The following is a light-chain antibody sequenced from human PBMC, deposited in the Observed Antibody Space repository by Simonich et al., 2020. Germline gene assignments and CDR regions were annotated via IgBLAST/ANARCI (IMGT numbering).Light chain of an antibody. Sequence: QSALTQPASVSGSPGQSITISCTGTSSDVGGYNNVSWYQQHPGQAPKLLIYDVRKRPSGVSNRVSGAKSGNTASLTISGLQAEDEADYYCSSYTSSSTLVFGGGTKLTVL. J-gene: IGLJ3*02. CDR1: SSDVGGYNN. V-gene: IGLV2-14*01. CDR2: DVR. CDR3: SSYTSSSTLV.